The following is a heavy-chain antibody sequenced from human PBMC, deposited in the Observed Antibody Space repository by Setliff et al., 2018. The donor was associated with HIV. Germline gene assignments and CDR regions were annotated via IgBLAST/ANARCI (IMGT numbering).Heavy chain of an antibody. Sequence: SETLSLTCSVSGGSISSDGYYWNWIRQAAGKGPEWIGRIHTSGSTNYNPSLKSRVTISADTSRDQFSLRLTSVSAADTAVYYCATGVPSSNWYGLAFDIWGQGTMVTVSS. CDR2: IHTSGST. V-gene: IGHV4-61*02. J-gene: IGHJ3*02. D-gene: IGHD6-13*01. CDR3: ATGVPSSNWYGLAFDI. CDR1: GGSISSDGYY.